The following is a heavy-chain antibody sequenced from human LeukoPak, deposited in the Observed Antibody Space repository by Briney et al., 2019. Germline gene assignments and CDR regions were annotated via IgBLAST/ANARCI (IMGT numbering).Heavy chain of an antibody. V-gene: IGHV4-39*01. CDR1: GGSISSTSYY. D-gene: IGHD1-26*01. CDR3: ARRARFGSYLDY. CDR2: IYYSGST. J-gene: IGHJ4*02. Sequence: SETLSLTCTVSGGSISSTSYYWGWIRKPPGKGLEWIGSIYYSGSTYYNPSLKSRVTISVDTSKNQLSLKLNSVTAADTAVYYCARRARFGSYLDYWGQGTLVTVSS.